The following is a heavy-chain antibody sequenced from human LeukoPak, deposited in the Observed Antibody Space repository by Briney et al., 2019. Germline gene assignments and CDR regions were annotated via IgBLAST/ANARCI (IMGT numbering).Heavy chain of an antibody. V-gene: IGHV3-43*02. Sequence: GGSLRLSYAASGFTFDDYAMQWVRQAPGKGLEWVSLISGDGGSTYYADSVKGRFTISRDNSKNSLYLQMNSLRTEDTALYYCANSDREGDNFDYWGQGTLVTVSS. D-gene: IGHD1-26*01. CDR1: GFTFDDYA. J-gene: IGHJ4*02. CDR3: ANSDREGDNFDY. CDR2: ISGDGGST.